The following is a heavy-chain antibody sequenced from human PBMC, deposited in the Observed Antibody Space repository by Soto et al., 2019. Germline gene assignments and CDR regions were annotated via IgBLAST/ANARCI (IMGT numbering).Heavy chain of an antibody. CDR2: VSSSGGT. V-gene: IGHV3-23*01. CDR3: AKRHLLSIKYFFDY. D-gene: IGHD3-3*02. Sequence: GGSLRLSCAASGFTFSSFAMSWVRQAPGKGLEWVSGVSSSGGTYCADSVKGRFTISRDTSKNTLYLQMNGLRAEDTAVYYCAKRHLLSIKYFFDYCGQGTLATVYS. CDR1: GFTFSSFA. J-gene: IGHJ4*02.